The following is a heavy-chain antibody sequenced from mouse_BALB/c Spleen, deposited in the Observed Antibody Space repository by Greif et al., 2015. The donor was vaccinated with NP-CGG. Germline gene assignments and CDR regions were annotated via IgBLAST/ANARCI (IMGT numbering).Heavy chain of an antibody. Sequence: EVKVEESGGGLVQPGGSLKLSCAASGFTFSSYGMSWVRQTPDKRLELVATINSNGGSTYYPDSVKGRFTISRDNAKNTLYLQMSSLKSEDTAMYYCARGDLLCDYWGQGTTLTVSS. CDR2: INSNGGST. D-gene: IGHD1-1*02. CDR1: GFTFSSYG. V-gene: IGHV5-6-3*01. CDR3: ARGDLLCDY. J-gene: IGHJ2*01.